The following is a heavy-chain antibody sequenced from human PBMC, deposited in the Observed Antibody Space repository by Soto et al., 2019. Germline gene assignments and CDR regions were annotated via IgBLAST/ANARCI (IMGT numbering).Heavy chain of an antibody. CDR1: GFTFSSYA. D-gene: IGHD1-26*01. J-gene: IGHJ4*02. CDR2: ISGSGDST. V-gene: IGHV3-23*01. Sequence: EVQLLESGGGLVQPGGSLRLSCGASGFTFSSYAMRWVRQAPVKGLEWVSAISGSGDSTYYADSVKGRFTISRDNSKNTLYLQMNSLTAEDTAVYDCARRGSGSYYDYWGQETLVSGSS. CDR3: ARRGSGSYYDY.